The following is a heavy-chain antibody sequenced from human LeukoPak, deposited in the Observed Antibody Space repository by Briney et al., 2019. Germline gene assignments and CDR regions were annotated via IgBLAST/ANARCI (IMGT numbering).Heavy chain of an antibody. J-gene: IGHJ4*02. V-gene: IGHV3-66*01. CDR2: ICSGGST. D-gene: IGHD4-23*01. CDR3: AREAVGYFDY. CDR1: GFTVSSNY. Sequence: PGGSLRLSCAASGFTVSSNYMSWVRQAPGKGLEWVSVICSGGSTYYADSVKGRFTISRDNSQNTLYLKMNSLRAEDTAVYYCAREAVGYFDYWGQGTLVTVSS.